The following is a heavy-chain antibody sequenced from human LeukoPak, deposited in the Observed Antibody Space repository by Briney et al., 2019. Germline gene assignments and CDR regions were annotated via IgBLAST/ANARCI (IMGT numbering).Heavy chain of an antibody. J-gene: IGHJ4*02. CDR3: ARDLMVRGVIITGSFDY. Sequence: ASVTVSCTASGGTFSSYAISWVRQAPGQGLEWMGRIIPILGIANYAQKFQGRVTITADKSTSTAYMELSSLRSEDTAVYYCARDLMVRGVIITGSFDYWGQGTLVTVSS. CDR1: GGTFSSYA. CDR2: IIPILGIA. D-gene: IGHD3-10*01. V-gene: IGHV1-69*10.